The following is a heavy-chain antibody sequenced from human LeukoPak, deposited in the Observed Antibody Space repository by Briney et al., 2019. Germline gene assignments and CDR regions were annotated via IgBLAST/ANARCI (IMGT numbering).Heavy chain of an antibody. V-gene: IGHV1-69*04. D-gene: IGHD2-2*01. CDR3: AANIVVVPAAIAH. CDR2: IIPILGIA. J-gene: IGHJ4*02. Sequence: SVKVSCKASGGTFSSYAISWVRQAPGQGLEWMGRIIPILGIANYAQKFQGRVTITADKSTSTAYMELSSLRSEDTAVYYCAANIVVVPAAIAHWGQGTLVTVSS. CDR1: GGTFSSYA.